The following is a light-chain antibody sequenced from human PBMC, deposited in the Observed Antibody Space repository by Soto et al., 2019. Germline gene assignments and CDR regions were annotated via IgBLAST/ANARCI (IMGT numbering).Light chain of an antibody. CDR3: QQYDSFWTM. V-gene: IGKV1-5*01. Sequence: DIQVTQSPSTLSASAGDRVTITCRASQTINNRLAWYQQKPGKAPKLLIYDVSTLESGVPSRFSGSGSGTEFTLTISSLQPDDFATYYCQQYDSFWTMFGQGTKVDIK. J-gene: IGKJ1*01. CDR1: QTINNR. CDR2: DVS.